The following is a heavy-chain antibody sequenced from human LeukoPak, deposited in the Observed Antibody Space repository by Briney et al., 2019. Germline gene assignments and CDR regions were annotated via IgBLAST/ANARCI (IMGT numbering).Heavy chain of an antibody. D-gene: IGHD3-10*01. CDR3: ARGGFNMVRGVIIPSNSYYYYMDI. Sequence: GGALRLSCAVPGFTFSAYSMNWGRPGPGEGVGWVSPLSSGDFVYFADSLKGRFTISRDNAKSSLYLQMNSLRAEDTAVYYCARGGFNMVRGVIIPSNSYYYYMDIWGKGTTVTVSS. J-gene: IGHJ6*03. CDR2: LSSGDFV. CDR1: GFTFSAYS. V-gene: IGHV3-21*01.